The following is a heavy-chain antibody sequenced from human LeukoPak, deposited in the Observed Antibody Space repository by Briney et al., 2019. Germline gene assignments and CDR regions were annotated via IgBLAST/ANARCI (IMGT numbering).Heavy chain of an antibody. CDR3: AREGYFNWFDP. J-gene: IGHJ5*02. D-gene: IGHD1-1*01. CDR2: IKQDGSEK. CDR1: GFTFSSYW. V-gene: IGHV3-7*01. Sequence: GGSLRLSCAACGFTFSSYWMSWVRQAPGKGLEWVANIKQDGSEKYYVDSVKGRFTISRDNDKNSLYLQMNSLRAEDTAVYYCAREGYFNWFDPWGQGTLVTVSS.